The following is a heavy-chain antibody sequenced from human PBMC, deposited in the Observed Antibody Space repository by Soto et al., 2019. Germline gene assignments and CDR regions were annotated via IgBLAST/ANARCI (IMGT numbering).Heavy chain of an antibody. CDR1: GFTFSDYY. CDR3: ASDYPYGGNSFDP. D-gene: IGHD4-17*01. J-gene: IGHJ5*02. V-gene: IGHV3-11*01. Sequence: GGSLRLSCAASGFTFSDYYMSWIRQAPGKGLEWVSYISSSGSTIYYADSVKGRFTISRDNAKNSLYLQMNSLRAEDTAVYYCASDYPYGGNSFDPWGQGTLVTVSS. CDR2: ISSSGSTI.